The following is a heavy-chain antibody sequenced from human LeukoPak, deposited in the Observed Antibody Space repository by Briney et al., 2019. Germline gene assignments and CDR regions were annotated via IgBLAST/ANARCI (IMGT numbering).Heavy chain of an antibody. J-gene: IGHJ4*02. CDR1: GYTFTSYA. CDR3: AREVSTLFDY. Sequence: GASVKVSCKASGYTFTSYAMHWVRQAPGQRLEWMGWISAYTGNTNYAQKLQGRVTMTTDTSTSTAYMELRSLRSDDTAVYYCAREVSTLFDYWGQGTLVTVSS. CDR2: ISAYTGNT. V-gene: IGHV1-18*01. D-gene: IGHD5/OR15-5a*01.